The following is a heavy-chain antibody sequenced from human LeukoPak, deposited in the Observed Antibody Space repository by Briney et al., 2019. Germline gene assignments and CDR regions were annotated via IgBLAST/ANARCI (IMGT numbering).Heavy chain of an antibody. D-gene: IGHD3-3*01. CDR1: GGSFSGYY. CDR2: INHSGST. V-gene: IGHV4-34*01. CDR3: ARRCEGDITIFGVVMYDSYYMDV. Sequence: PSETLSLTCAVYGGSFSGYYWSWIRQPPGKGLEWIGEINHSGSTNYNPSLKSRVTISVDTSKNQFSLKLSSVTAADTAVYYCARRCEGDITIFGVVMYDSYYMDVWGKGTTVTVSS. J-gene: IGHJ6*03.